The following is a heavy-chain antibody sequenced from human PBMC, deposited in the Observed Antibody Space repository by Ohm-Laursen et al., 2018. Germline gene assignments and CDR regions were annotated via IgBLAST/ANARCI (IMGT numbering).Heavy chain of an antibody. V-gene: IGHV3-66*01. CDR2: IYIGDNT. D-gene: IGHD6-19*01. Sequence: SLRLSCTASGFTFSTHWMSWVRQAPGKGLEWVSVIYIGDNTYYADSVKGRFTISRDNSKNTLYLQMNSLRGEDTAVYYCARDQYSGWYSDYWGQGTLVTVSS. CDR1: GFTFSTHW. J-gene: IGHJ4*02. CDR3: ARDQYSGWYSDY.